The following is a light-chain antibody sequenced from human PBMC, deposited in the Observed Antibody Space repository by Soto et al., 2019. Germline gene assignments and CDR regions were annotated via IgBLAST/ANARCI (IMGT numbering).Light chain of an antibody. CDR3: QQYNTWPRGT. Sequence: EIVMTQSPATLSVSPGERATLSCRASQSVSSNLAWYQQKPGQAPRLFIYGASTRATGIPARFSGSGSGTEFTLTISSLQSEDFAVYYCQQYNTWPRGTFGQGTKVEIK. J-gene: IGKJ1*01. CDR1: QSVSSN. CDR2: GAS. V-gene: IGKV3-15*01.